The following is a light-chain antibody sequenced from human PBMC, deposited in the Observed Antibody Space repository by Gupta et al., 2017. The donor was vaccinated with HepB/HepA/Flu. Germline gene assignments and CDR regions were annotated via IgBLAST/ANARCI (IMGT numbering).Light chain of an antibody. Sequence: EIVLTQSPATLSLSPGERATLSCRASQSVSSYLAWYQHKPGQAPRLLIYDASNRATGIPARFSGSGSGTDFTRTISSIEPDDFAGYDGQHPSTFGHGTKVDIK. CDR3: QHPST. CDR1: QSVSSY. CDR2: DAS. V-gene: IGKV3-11*01. J-gene: IGKJ3*01.